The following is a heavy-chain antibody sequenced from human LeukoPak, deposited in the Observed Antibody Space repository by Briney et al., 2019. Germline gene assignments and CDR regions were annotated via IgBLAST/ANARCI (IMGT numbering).Heavy chain of an antibody. CDR3: ARDTPQVAAFDI. D-gene: IGHD2-15*01. CDR2: IIPIFGTA. CDR1: GGTFSSYA. Sequence: SVKVSCKASGGTFSSYAISWVRQAHGQGLEWMGGIIPIFGTANYAQKFQGRVTITADESTSTAYMELSSLRSEDTAVYYCARDTPQVAAFDIWGQGTMVTVSS. V-gene: IGHV1-69*13. J-gene: IGHJ3*02.